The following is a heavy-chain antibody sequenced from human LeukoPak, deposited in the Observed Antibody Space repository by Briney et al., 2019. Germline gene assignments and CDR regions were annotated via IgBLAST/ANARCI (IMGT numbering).Heavy chain of an antibody. J-gene: IGHJ4*02. CDR2: IYYSGST. V-gene: IGHV4-39*07. D-gene: IGHD1-26*01. Sequence: SETLSLTCTVSGGSISSSSYYWGWIRQPPGKGLEWIGSIYYSGSTYYNPSLKGRVTISVDTSKNQFSLKLSSVTAADTAVYYRARSWDGFRDYWGQGTLVTVSS. CDR3: ARSWDGFRDY. CDR1: GGSISSSSYY.